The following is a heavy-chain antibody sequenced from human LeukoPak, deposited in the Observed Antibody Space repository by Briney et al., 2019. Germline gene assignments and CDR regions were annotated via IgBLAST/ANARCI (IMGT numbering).Heavy chain of an antibody. Sequence: TETLSLTCAVYGGSFSGYYWSWIRQPPGKGLEWIGEINHSGSTNYNPSLKGRVTISVDTSKNQFSLKLSSVTAADTAVYYCARGRAYDLRRVRSWYAPHAFDIWGQGTMVTVSS. CDR1: GGSFSGYY. J-gene: IGHJ3*02. CDR3: ARGRAYDLRRVRSWYAPHAFDI. CDR2: INHSGST. D-gene: IGHD6-13*01. V-gene: IGHV4-34*01.